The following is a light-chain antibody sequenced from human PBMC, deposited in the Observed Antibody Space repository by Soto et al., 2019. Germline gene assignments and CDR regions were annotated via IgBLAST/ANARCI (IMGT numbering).Light chain of an antibody. CDR3: GSYTGSIYV. Sequence: SVLTQPASVSGSPGQSIPISCTGTSSDVGGYKFVSWYQQHPGKAPKLMIYEVSNRPSGVSSRFSGSKSGNTASLTISGLQAEDEADYYCGSYTGSIYVFGTGTKVTVL. CDR1: SSDVGGYKF. V-gene: IGLV2-14*01. J-gene: IGLJ1*01. CDR2: EVS.